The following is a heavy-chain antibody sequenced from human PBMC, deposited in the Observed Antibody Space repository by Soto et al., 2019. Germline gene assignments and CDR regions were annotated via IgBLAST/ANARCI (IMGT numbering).Heavy chain of an antibody. V-gene: IGHV1-69*13. D-gene: IGHD2-15*01. Sequence: SVKVSCKASGGTFSSYAISWVRQAPGQGLEWMGGVIPIFGTANYAQKFQGRVTITADESTSTAYMELSSLRSEDTAVYYCAGGYCSGGSCYTNFDYWGQGTLVTVSS. CDR3: AGGYCSGGSCYTNFDY. CDR2: VIPIFGTA. J-gene: IGHJ4*02. CDR1: GGTFSSYA.